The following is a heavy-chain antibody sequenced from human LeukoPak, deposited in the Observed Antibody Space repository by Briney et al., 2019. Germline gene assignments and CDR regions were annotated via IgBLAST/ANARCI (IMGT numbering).Heavy chain of an antibody. J-gene: IGHJ4*02. CDR3: ARYGLTAALDF. D-gene: IGHD2-21*02. Sequence: TGGSLRLSCAASGFTFSSSWMSWVRQAPGKGLEWVANIKPDGSEKFHVDSVKGRFTISRDNSKGSLSLQMNSLRAEDTAVYYCARYGLTAALDFWGQGTLVTVSS. V-gene: IGHV3-7*01. CDR2: IKPDGSEK. CDR1: GFTFSSSW.